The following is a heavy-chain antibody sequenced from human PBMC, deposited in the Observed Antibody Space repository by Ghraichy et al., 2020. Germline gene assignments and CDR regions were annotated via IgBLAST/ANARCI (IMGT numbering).Heavy chain of an antibody. CDR1: GFTFDDYG. CDR2: INWNGGST. D-gene: IGHD1-7*01. CDR3: ARAAGTGTTYYYYGMDV. J-gene: IGHJ6*02. V-gene: IGHV3-20*01. Sequence: GGSLRLSCAASGFTFDDYGMSWVRQAPGKGLEWVSGINWNGGSTGYADSVKGRFTISRDNAKNSLYLQMNSLRAEDTALYHCARAAGTGTTYYYYGMDVWGQGTTVTVSS.